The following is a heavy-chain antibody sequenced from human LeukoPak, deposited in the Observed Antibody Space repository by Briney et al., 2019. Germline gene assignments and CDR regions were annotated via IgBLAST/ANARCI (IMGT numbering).Heavy chain of an antibody. J-gene: IGHJ4*02. CDR2: IDSSGSTI. V-gene: IGHV3-11*04. CDR3: ARDWGSWDFDY. D-gene: IGHD3-16*01. Sequence: PGGSLRLSCAASGFTFSDYYMTWIRQAPGKGLEWVSYIDSSGSTIYYADSVKGRFTISRDNAKNSLYLQMNSLRVEDTAVYYCARDWGSWDFDYWGQGTLVTVSS. CDR1: GFTFSDYY.